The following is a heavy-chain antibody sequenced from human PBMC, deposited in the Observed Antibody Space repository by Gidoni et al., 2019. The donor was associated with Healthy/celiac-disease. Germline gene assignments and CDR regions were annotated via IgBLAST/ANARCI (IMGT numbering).Heavy chain of an antibody. CDR2: INPNSGGT. CDR1: GYTFTGYY. V-gene: IGHV1-2*02. Sequence: QVQLVQSGAEVKTPGASVKVSSKASGYTFTGYYLHWVRQAPGQGLSWMGWINPNSGGTNYAQKFQGRVTMTRDTSISTAYMELSRLRSDDTAVYYCARSGLEWLGPFDYWGQGTLVTVSS. D-gene: IGHD3-3*01. CDR3: ARSGLEWLGPFDY. J-gene: IGHJ4*02.